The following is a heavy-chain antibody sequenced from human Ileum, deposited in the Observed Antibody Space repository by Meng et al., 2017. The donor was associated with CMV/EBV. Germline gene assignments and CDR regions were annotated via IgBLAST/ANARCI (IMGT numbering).Heavy chain of an antibody. V-gene: IGHV4-34*01. CDR3: ARRLTIFGVVIRFYFDY. Sequence: SETLSLTCAVYGGSFSGYYWSWIRQPPGKGLEWIGEINHSGSTNYNPSLKSRVTISVDTSKNQFSLKLSSVTAADTAVYYCARRLTIFGVVIRFYFDYWGQGTLVTVSS. CDR1: GGSFSGYY. D-gene: IGHD3-3*01. CDR2: INHSGST. J-gene: IGHJ4*02.